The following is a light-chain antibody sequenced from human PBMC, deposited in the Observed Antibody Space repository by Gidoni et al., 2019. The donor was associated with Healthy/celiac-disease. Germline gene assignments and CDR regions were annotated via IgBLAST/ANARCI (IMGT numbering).Light chain of an antibody. V-gene: IGKV3-20*01. CDR1: QSVSSSY. CDR2: GAS. J-gene: IGKJ3*01. CDR3: QQYGTT. Sequence: EIVLTQSPGTLSLSPGERATLSCRASQSVSSSYLAWYQQKPGQAPRPLIYGASSRATGIPDRSSGSGSGTDFTLTISRLEPEDFAVYYCQQYGTTFGPGTKVDIK.